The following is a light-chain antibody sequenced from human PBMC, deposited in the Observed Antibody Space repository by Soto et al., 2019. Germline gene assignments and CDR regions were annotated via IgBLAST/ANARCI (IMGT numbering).Light chain of an antibody. V-gene: IGKV3-15*01. J-gene: IGKJ1*01. Sequence: EIVMTQSPATLSVSPGERATLSCRASQSVRGNLAWYQQKPGQSPRLLIYGASSRATGIPARFSGSGSGTEFTLTISSLQSEDFATYFCQQSFSSPWTFGQGTKVVIK. CDR2: GAS. CDR3: QQSFSSPWT. CDR1: QSVRGN.